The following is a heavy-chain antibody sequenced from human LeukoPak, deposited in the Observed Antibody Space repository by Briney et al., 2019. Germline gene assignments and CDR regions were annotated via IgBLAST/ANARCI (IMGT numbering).Heavy chain of an antibody. CDR1: GGSISSSSYY. CDR3: ARHKSYDEDAFDI. CDR2: IYYSGST. V-gene: IGHV4-39*01. Sequence: PSETLSLTCTVSGGSISSSSYYWGWIRQPPGKGLEWIGSIYYSGSTYYNPSLKSRVTISVDTSKNQFSLKLSSVTAADTAVYYCARHKSYDEDAFDIWGQGTMVTVSS. D-gene: IGHD1-1*01. J-gene: IGHJ3*02.